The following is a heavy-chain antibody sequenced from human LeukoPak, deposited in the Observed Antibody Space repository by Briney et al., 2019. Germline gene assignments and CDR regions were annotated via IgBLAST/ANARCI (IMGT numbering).Heavy chain of an antibody. Sequence: PGGSLKLSCAASGFTFSGSTMHWVRQASGKGLEWVGHIRSKANSYATAYAASVKGRFTISRDDSKNTAYLQMNSLKTEDTAVYYCTMTGIAVAVTGYWGQGTLVTVSS. CDR2: IRSKANSYAT. D-gene: IGHD6-19*01. CDR1: GFTFSGST. V-gene: IGHV3-73*01. J-gene: IGHJ4*02. CDR3: TMTGIAVAVTGY.